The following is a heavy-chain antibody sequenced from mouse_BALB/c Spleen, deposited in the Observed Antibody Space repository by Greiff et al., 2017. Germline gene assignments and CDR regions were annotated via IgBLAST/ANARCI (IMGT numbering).Heavy chain of an antibody. Sequence: QVQLQQSGPGLVQPSQSLTITCTVSGFSLTSYGVHWVRQSPGKGLEWLGVIWSGGSTDYNAAFISRLSISKDNSKSHVFFKMNSLQANDTAIYYCARNLGLRRPCAYGGQGTLVTVSA. D-gene: IGHD2-4*01. CDR2: IWSGGST. J-gene: IGHJ3*01. V-gene: IGHV2-2*02. CDR3: ARNLGLRRPCAY. CDR1: GFSLTSYG.